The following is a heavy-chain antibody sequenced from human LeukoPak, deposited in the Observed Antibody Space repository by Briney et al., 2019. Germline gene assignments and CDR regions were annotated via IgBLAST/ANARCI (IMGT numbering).Heavy chain of an antibody. Sequence: KSSETLSLTCAVYGGSFSGYYWSWIRQPPGKGLEWIGEINHSGSTNYNPSLKSRVTISVDTSKNQFSLKLSSVTAADTAVYYCGRSSKGAFDYWGQGTLVTVSS. V-gene: IGHV4-34*01. CDR2: INHSGST. D-gene: IGHD2/OR15-2a*01. CDR3: GRSSKGAFDY. J-gene: IGHJ4*02. CDR1: GGSFSGYY.